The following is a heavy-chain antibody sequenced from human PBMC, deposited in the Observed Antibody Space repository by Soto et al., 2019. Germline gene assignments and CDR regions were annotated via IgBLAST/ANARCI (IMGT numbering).Heavy chain of an antibody. J-gene: IGHJ4*02. Sequence: EVQLLESGGKLVQPGGSLTLSCAASGFTFSTYAMAWVRQAPGKGLEWVSGVSASGLNTDYADPVKGRFYISRDNSKNPVSLHMTSLRAEDTALYYCANDRPRRTSGYVFDYWGQGTPVTVSS. V-gene: IGHV3-23*01. D-gene: IGHD5-18*01. CDR2: VSASGLNT. CDR1: GFTFSTYA. CDR3: ANDRPRRTSGYVFDY.